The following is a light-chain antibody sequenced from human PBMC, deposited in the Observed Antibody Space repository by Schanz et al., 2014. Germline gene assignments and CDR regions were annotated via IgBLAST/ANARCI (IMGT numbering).Light chain of an antibody. Sequence: EIVMTQSLATLSVSPGERVTLSCRASQGVRTNLAWYQQRFGQPPRLLMYGAYSRASGIPARFSGSGSGTEFTLTISRLEPEDFAVYYCEHYDSSSLFTFCRGTRLEI. CDR2: GAY. J-gene: IGKJ5*01. V-gene: IGKV3-15*01. CDR1: QGVRTN. CDR3: EHYDSSSLFT.